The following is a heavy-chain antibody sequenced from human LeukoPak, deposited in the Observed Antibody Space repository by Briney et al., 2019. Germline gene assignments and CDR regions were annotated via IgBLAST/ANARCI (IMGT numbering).Heavy chain of an antibody. CDR1: SDSISSSY. CDR3: ARESYSSSYPFDF. D-gene: IGHD6-6*01. V-gene: IGHV4-59*12. CDR2: IYYSGST. J-gene: IGHJ4*02. Sequence: PSETLSLTCTVSSDSISSSYWSWIRQPPGKGLEWIGYIYYSGSTNYNPSLKSRVTMSVDTSKNQISLKVNSVTAADTAVYYCARESYSSSYPFDFWGQGTLVTVSS.